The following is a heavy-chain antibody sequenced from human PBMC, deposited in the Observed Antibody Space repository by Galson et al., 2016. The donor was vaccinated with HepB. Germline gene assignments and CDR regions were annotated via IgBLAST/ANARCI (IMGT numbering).Heavy chain of an antibody. D-gene: IGHD3-3*01. V-gene: IGHV1-46*04. Sequence: SVKVSCKASGYTFTSNYINWVRQAPGRGLEWMGIINPTSGRTTYAQKLQARVTMTRDTSTSTVHMELSGLRFEDTAIYYCAVLGRLALPDFWGQGTLVAVSS. J-gene: IGHJ4*02. CDR1: GYTFTSNY. CDR2: INPTSGRT. CDR3: AVLGRLALPDF.